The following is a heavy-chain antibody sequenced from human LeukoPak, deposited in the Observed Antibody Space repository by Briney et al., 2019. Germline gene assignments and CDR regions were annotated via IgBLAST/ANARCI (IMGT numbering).Heavy chain of an antibody. D-gene: IGHD4-17*01. CDR3: ARDMSNDYGDYVDY. J-gene: IGHJ4*02. Sequence: ASVKVSCKASGYTFTGYYMHWVRQAPGQGLEWMGRINPNSGGTNYAQKFQGRVTMTRDTSISTAYMELSRLRSDDTAVYYCARDMSNDYGDYVDYWGQGTLVTVSS. V-gene: IGHV1-2*06. CDR1: GYTFTGYY. CDR2: INPNSGGT.